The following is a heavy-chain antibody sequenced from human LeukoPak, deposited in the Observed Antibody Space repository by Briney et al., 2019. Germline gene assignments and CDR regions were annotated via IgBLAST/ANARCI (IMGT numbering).Heavy chain of an antibody. CDR1: GYRFTTDW. CDR2: IYPGDSDT. V-gene: IGHV5-51*01. CDR3: ARRHEPPTYYTDY. J-gene: IGHJ4*02. Sequence: GESLKISCQASGYRFTTDWIGWVRQVPGKGLEWMGMIYPGDSDTRYSPSFQGQVTISADTSINTAFLQWSSLKASDTAMYFCARRHEPPTYYTDYWGQGTLVTVSS.